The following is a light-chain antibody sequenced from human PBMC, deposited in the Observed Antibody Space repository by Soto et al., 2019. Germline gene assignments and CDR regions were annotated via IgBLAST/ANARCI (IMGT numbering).Light chain of an antibody. V-gene: IGKV1-5*01. Sequence: DIQMTQSPSSLSTSVGDRVTITCRASQNIRDFLNWYQQKPGKAPNLLISGASTLQSGVPSRFSGSGSGTEFTLTISSLQPDDFATYYCQQFNTSPWTFGQGTKVDIK. CDR1: QNIRDF. J-gene: IGKJ1*01. CDR3: QQFNTSPWT. CDR2: GAS.